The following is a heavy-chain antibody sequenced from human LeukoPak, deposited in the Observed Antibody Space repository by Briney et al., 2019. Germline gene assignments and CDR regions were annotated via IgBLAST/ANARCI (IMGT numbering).Heavy chain of an antibody. Sequence: SETLSLTCTVSGGSISSYYWSWIRQPAGKGLEWIGRIYTSGSTNYNPSLKSRVTMSVDTSKNQFSLKLSSVTAADTAVYYCARDRSQGYDFWSGSRNWFDPWGQGTLVTVSS. J-gene: IGHJ5*02. D-gene: IGHD3-3*01. CDR1: GGSISSYY. CDR2: IYTSGST. V-gene: IGHV4-4*07. CDR3: ARDRSQGYDFWSGSRNWFDP.